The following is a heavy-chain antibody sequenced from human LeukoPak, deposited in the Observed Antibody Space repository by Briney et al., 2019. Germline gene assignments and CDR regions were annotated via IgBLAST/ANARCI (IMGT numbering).Heavy chain of an antibody. V-gene: IGHV1-69*05. Sequence: SVKVSCRASGGTFGSYAINWVRQAPGQGLEWMGAIISVFGITNYAQKFQGRVTVTTDEPTSTAFMELSSLTSEDTAIYYCVRDKGGLTIMDAFDIWGQGTLVIVSS. J-gene: IGHJ3*02. CDR1: GGTFGSYA. CDR3: VRDKGGLTIMDAFDI. D-gene: IGHD2-8*01. CDR2: IISVFGIT.